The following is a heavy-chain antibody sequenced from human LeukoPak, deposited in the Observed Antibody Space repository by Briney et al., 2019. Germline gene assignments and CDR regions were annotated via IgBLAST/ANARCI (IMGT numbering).Heavy chain of an antibody. Sequence: GGSLRLSCAASGFTFSSYSMNWVRQAPGKGLEWVSSISSSSSYIYYADSVKGRFTISRDNAKNSLYLQMNSLRAEDTAVYYCARDLMITFGGVIAVPDAFDIWGQGTMVTVSS. J-gene: IGHJ3*02. V-gene: IGHV3-21*01. CDR2: ISSSSSYI. CDR1: GFTFSSYS. D-gene: IGHD3-16*02. CDR3: ARDLMITFGGVIAVPDAFDI.